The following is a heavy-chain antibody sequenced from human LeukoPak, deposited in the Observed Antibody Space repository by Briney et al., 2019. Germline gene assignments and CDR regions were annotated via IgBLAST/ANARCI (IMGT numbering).Heavy chain of an antibody. CDR1: GGSISSHNW. CDR2: IYHSGST. CDR3: ARDAAGEGRLVITWFDA. D-gene: IGHD3-9*01. V-gene: IGHV4-4*02. J-gene: IGHJ5*02. Sequence: PSETLSLTCAVSGGSISSHNWWSWVRQPPGKGLEWIGEIYHSGSTNYNPSLKSRVTISVDKSKNQFSLKLSSVTAADTAVYYCARDAAGEGRLVITWFDAWGQGTLVTVSS.